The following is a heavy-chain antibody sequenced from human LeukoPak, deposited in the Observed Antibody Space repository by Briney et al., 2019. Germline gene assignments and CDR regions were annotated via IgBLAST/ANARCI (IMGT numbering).Heavy chain of an antibody. V-gene: IGHV1-24*01. CDR1: GYTLTELS. D-gene: IGHD5-12*01. CDR2: FDPEDGKT. J-gene: IGHJ4*02. CDR3: ARRYSGYDFGY. Sequence: ASVKVSCKVSGYTLTELSMHWVRQAPGEGLEWMGGFDPEDGKTIYAQKFQGRVTMTSDTSTTTVYMEMNSLRPEDTAVYSCARRYSGYDFGYWGQGTLVTVSS.